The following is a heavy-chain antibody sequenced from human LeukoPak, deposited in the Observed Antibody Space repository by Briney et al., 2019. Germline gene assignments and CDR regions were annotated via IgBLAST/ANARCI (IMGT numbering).Heavy chain of an antibody. D-gene: IGHD4-17*01. Sequence: PGGSLRLSCAASGFTFSSYAMGWVRQAPGKGLEWVSVISGSGGSTYYADSVKGRFTISRDNSKNTLYLQMNSLRAEDTAVYYCAKDYGFLPPYYFDYWGQGTLVTVSS. CDR1: GFTFSSYA. CDR2: ISGSGGST. J-gene: IGHJ4*02. CDR3: AKDYGFLPPYYFDY. V-gene: IGHV3-23*01.